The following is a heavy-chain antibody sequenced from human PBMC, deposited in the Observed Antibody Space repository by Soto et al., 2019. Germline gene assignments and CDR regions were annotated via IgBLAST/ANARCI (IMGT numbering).Heavy chain of an antibody. CDR1: GGSISSGNSYS. D-gene: IGHD3-16*01. J-gene: IGHJ5*02. Sequence: QLQLQESGSGLVKPSQTLSLTCAVSGGSISSGNSYSWSWIRQPPGKCLEWIGSISHTGSTSYNPARKGRVTMSVDKSKNQFSLKLSSVTAADMAVYYCARAVAPYLGTWFDPWGKGTLVIVSS. CDR2: ISHTGST. CDR3: ARAVAPYLGTWFDP. V-gene: IGHV4-30-2*01.